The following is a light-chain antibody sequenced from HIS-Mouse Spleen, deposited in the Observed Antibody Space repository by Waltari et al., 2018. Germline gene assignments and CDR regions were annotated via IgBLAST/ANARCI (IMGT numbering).Light chain of an antibody. CDR2: WAS. CDR1: QSVLYSSNNKNY. J-gene: IGKJ4*01. CDR3: QQYYSTPT. V-gene: IGKV4-1*01. Sequence: DIVMTQSPDSLAVSLGERATINCKSSQSVLYSSNNKNYLAWYQQKPGQPPELLIYWASTRESGVPDRFSGSGSVTDFTLTISSLQAEDVAVYYCQQYYSTPTFGGGTKVEIK.